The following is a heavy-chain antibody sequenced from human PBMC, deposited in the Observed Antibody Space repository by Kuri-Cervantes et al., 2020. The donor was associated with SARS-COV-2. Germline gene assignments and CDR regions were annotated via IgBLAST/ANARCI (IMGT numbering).Heavy chain of an antibody. J-gene: IGHJ4*02. CDR3: ARDPTGLQYYFDY. CDR1: GGSFSGYY. D-gene: IGHD4-11*01. CDR2: INHSGST. Sequence: SQTLSLTCAVYGGSFSGYYWSWIRQPPGKGLEWIGEINHSGSTNYNPSFKSRVTISVDTSKNQFSLKLSSVTAADTAVYYCARDPTGLQYYFDYWGQGTLVTVSS. V-gene: IGHV4-34*01.